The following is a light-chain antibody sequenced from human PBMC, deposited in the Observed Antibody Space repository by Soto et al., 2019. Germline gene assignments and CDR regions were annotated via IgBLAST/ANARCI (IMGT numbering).Light chain of an antibody. CDR1: QSVSSSY. Sequence: EIVLTQSPGTLSLSPGERATLSCRSSQSVSSSYLAWYQQKPSQAPRLLIYDVSSRATGIPDRFSGSGSGTDFTLTISRLEPEDFAVYYCQQYGSSPTFGQGTKVEIK. CDR2: DVS. V-gene: IGKV3-20*01. J-gene: IGKJ1*01. CDR3: QQYGSSPT.